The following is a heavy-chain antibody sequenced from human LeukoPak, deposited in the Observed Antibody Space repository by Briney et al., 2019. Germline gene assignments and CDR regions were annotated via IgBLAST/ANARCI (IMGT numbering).Heavy chain of an antibody. CDR1: GGSISSGDYY. CDR3: ARKTLAVAEDFDY. D-gene: IGHD6-19*01. CDR2: IYYSGST. J-gene: IGHJ4*02. V-gene: IGHV4-30-4*08. Sequence: SETLSLTCTVSGGSISSGDYYWSWIRQPPGKGLEWIGYIYYSGSTYYNPSLKSRVTISVDTSKNQFSLKLSSVTAADTAVYYCARKTLAVAEDFDYWGQGTLVTVSS.